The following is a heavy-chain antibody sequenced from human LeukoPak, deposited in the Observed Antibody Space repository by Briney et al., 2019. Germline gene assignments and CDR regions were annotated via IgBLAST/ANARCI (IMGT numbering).Heavy chain of an antibody. V-gene: IGHV4-4*07. J-gene: IGHJ5*02. CDR3: ARDSGTTGEVKFDP. CDR2: IYTSGTI. Sequence: TTETLSLTCTVSGGSISSYYWSWIRQPAGTALEWIGRIYTSGTITYNPSLKSRVTMSVDTSKNQFSLKLSSVTAADTAVYYCARDSGTTGEVKFDPWGQGTLVTVSS. CDR1: GGSISSYY. D-gene: IGHD3-10*01.